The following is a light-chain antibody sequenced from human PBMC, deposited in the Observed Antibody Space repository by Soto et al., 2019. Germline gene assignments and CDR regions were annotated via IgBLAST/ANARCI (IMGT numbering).Light chain of an antibody. CDR2: DAS. CDR3: QQYDSYSWT. V-gene: IGKV1-5*01. J-gene: IGKJ1*01. CDR1: QSVSTF. Sequence: DIQMTQSPSTLSASAGDTVTITCRASQSVSTFLAWYQQKPGKAPRLMIFDASSLYSGVPSRFSGSGSGTEFTLTISSLQPDDFATYYCQQYDSYSWTFGQGTKVENK.